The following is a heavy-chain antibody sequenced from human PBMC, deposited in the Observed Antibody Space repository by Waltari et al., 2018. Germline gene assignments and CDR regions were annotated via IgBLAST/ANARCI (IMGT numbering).Heavy chain of an antibody. D-gene: IGHD6-19*01. CDR1: GYPFTSYA. CDR2: MNPNSGNT. V-gene: IGHV1-8*03. Sequence: QVQLVQSGAEVKKPGASVKVSCKASGYPFTSYAINWVRQATGQGLEWMGWMNPNSGNTGYAQKFQGRVTITRNTSISTAYMELSSLRSEDTAVYYCARRGVAGTNDDAFDIWGQGTMVTVSS. J-gene: IGHJ3*02. CDR3: ARRGVAGTNDDAFDI.